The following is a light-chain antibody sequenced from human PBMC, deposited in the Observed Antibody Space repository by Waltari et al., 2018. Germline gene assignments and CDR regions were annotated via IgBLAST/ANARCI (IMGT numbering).Light chain of an antibody. CDR2: VAS. CDR3: QKYGSLPAT. J-gene: IGKJ1*01. V-gene: IGKV3-20*01. Sequence: EIMLTQSPGTLSLSPAARATLSCRASQSISRYLAWYQHTPGQAPRLLIYVASSRATGIPDRFSGSGSGTDFSLTISRLEPEDFAVYYCQKYGSLPATFGQGTKVEIK. CDR1: QSISRY.